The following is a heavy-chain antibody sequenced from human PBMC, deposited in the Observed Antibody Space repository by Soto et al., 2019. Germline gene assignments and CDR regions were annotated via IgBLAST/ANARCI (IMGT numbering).Heavy chain of an antibody. J-gene: IGHJ5*02. D-gene: IGHD6-13*01. CDR3: AKEGRSRSWYPTINWFDP. V-gene: IGHV3-30*18. CDR1: GFTFISYR. Sequence: GGSLRLSCAAAGFTFISYRMHWVRQAPGNGLEWVAVISYDGSNKYYADSVKGRFTISRDNSKNTLYLQMNSLRAEDTAVYYCAKEGRSRSWYPTINWFDPWGQGTLVTVSS. CDR2: ISYDGSNK.